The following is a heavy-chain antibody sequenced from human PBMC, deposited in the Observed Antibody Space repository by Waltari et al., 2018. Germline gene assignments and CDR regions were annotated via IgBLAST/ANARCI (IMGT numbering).Heavy chain of an antibody. CDR1: GFTFINYA. CDR2: ISDSGVVT. D-gene: IGHD3-22*01. J-gene: IGHJ4*02. V-gene: IGHV3-23*01. Sequence: EGHLLESGGGLVQPGGSLRLSCVASGFTFINYAMSWVRQAPGKGLEWVSGISDSGVVTKYADSVKSRFTVSRDNSKNTLYLQLNSLRAEDTAVYYCARHLYSIDYLELDNWGQGTLVTVSS. CDR3: ARHLYSIDYLELDN.